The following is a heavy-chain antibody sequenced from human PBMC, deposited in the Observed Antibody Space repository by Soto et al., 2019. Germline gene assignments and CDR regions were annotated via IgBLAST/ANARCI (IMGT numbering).Heavy chain of an antibody. CDR3: AKRLWFGESDY. V-gene: IGHV4-34*01. J-gene: IGHJ4*02. Sequence: SETLSLTCAVYGGSFTDYYWSWIRQPPGKGLEWIGEINHSGGTNYKPSLKSRVTISVDTSKNQLSLYLQMNSLRAEDTAVYYCAKRLWFGESDYWGQGTLVTVSS. CDR2: INHSGGT. D-gene: IGHD3-10*01. CDR1: GGSFTDYY.